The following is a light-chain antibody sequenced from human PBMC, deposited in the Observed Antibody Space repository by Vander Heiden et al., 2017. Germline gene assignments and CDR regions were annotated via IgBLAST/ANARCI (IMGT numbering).Light chain of an antibody. V-gene: IGKV1-9*01. CDR3: QQHNSYPFT. CDR1: QGISSF. Sequence: DIQLTQSPSFLSASVGDRITITCRASQGISSFLAWYQQKPGRAPKLLIYAASALQSGVPARFSGSGSGTEFTLTISSLQPEDFATYYCQQHNSYPFTFGPGTKVEIK. J-gene: IGKJ3*01. CDR2: AAS.